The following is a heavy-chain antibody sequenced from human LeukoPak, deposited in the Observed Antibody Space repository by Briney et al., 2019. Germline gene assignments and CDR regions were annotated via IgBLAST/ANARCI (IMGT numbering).Heavy chain of an antibody. D-gene: IGHD3-9*01. CDR1: GFTFSSYG. CDR3: AKDLGGILTGAPSSY. CDR2: ISYDGSNK. Sequence: GGSLRLSCAASGFTFSSYGMHWVRQAPGKGLEWVAVISYDGSNKYYADSVKGRFTISRDNSKNTLYLQMNSLRAEDTAVYYCAKDLGGILTGAPSSYWGQGTLVTVSS. V-gene: IGHV3-30*18. J-gene: IGHJ4*02.